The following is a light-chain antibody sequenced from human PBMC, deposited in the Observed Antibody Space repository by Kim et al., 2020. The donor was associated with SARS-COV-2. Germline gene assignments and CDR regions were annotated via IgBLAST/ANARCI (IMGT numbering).Light chain of an antibody. CDR1: SGDIGASKF. J-gene: IGLJ1*01. V-gene: IGLV2-14*03. Sequence: GQSITISCTGTSGDIGASKFVSWYQQHPGKAPNLLIYDVSKRPSGLSDRFSASKSGNTASLTISGLQAEDEADYYCNSFTTSISYVFGTGTKVTVL. CDR3: NSFTTSISYV. CDR2: DVS.